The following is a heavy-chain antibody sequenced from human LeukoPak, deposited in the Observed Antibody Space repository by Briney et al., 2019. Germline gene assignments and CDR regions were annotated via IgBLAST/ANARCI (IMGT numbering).Heavy chain of an antibody. J-gene: IGHJ6*03. CDR1: GYTLTSYD. D-gene: IGHD6-6*01. V-gene: IGHV1-8*01. Sequence: ASVRVSCKASGYTLTSYDINWVRQATGQGLEWMGWMNPNSGRTGYAQNFQGRITITRNTSISTAYMELSSLRSEDTAVYYCTRGIAARPSWELTYYYYMDVWGKGTTVTVSS. CDR3: TRGIAARPSWELTYYYYMDV. CDR2: MNPNSGRT.